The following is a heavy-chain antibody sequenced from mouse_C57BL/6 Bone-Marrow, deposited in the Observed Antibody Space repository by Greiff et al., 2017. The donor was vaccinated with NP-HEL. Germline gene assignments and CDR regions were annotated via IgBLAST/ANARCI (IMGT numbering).Heavy chain of an antibody. CDR3: ARSDSNYDYWYFDV. CDR2: IDPNSGGT. CDR1: GYTFTSYW. Sequence: VKLMESGAELVKPGASVKLSCKASGYTFTSYWMHWVKQRPGRGLEWIGRIDPNSGGTKYNEKFKSKATLTVDKPSSTAYMQLSSLTSEDSAVYYCARSDSNYDYWYFDVWGTGTTVTVSS. D-gene: IGHD2-5*01. V-gene: IGHV1-72*01. J-gene: IGHJ1*03.